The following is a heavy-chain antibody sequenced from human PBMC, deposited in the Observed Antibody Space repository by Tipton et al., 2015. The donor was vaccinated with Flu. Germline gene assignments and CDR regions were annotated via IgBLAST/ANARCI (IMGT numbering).Heavy chain of an antibody. CDR1: RFSVTRVVY. J-gene: IGHJ4*02. CDR2: FYQNGTS. V-gene: IGHV4-38-2*01. CDR3: ASLEGPFEGGHCISTNGWINF. D-gene: IGHD2-2*01. Sequence: TLSLTCDVSRFSVTRVVYWGWIRQPPGKGLEWLGSFYQNGTSNYNPSLKSRVTLTQDTSKSHFTLKLSTVTAGDTAVYYCASLEGPFEGGHCISTNGWINFWGQGTLVTVSS.